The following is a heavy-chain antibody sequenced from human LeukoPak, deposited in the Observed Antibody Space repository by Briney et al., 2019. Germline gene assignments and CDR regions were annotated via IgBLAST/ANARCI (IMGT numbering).Heavy chain of an antibody. J-gene: IGHJ3*02. CDR1: GFTVSSNY. CDR3: ATYGSGSYFVWAFDI. Sequence: GGSLSLSCAASGFTVSSNYMSWVRQAPGKGLEWVSFIYSGGSTYYADSVKGRFTISRDNSKNTLYLQMNSLRAEDTAVYYCATYGSGSYFVWAFDIWGQGTMVTVSS. CDR2: IYSGGST. V-gene: IGHV3-53*01. D-gene: IGHD3-10*01.